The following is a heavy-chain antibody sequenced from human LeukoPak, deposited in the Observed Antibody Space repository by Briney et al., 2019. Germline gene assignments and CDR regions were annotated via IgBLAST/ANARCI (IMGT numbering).Heavy chain of an antibody. V-gene: IGHV3-23*01. CDR1: GFTFSSYG. J-gene: IGHJ4*02. D-gene: IGHD3-3*01. Sequence: GGSLRLSCAASGFTFSSYGMSWVRQAPGKGLEWVSAISGSGGSTYYADSVKGRFTISRDNSKNTLYLQMNSLRAEDTAVYYCARVPRLGYYDFWSGYYRGPFDYWGQGTLVTVSS. CDR3: ARVPRLGYYDFWSGYYRGPFDY. CDR2: ISGSGGST.